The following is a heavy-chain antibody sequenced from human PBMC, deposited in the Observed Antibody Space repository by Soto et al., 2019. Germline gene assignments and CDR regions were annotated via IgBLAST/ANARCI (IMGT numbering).Heavy chain of an antibody. J-gene: IGHJ4*02. CDR1: GFSLSTNGVG. CDR2: IYWDGDK. D-gene: IGHD1-26*01. V-gene: IGHV2-5*02. CDR3: ARRRDGTYALDY. Sequence: QITLKESGPTLVKPTQTLTLTCTFSGFSLSTNGVGVGWIRQPPGKALAWLALIYWDGDKRYSPSLRSRLTLTKDTSKNQVVLTMTNMDPVDTATYYCARRRDGTYALDYWGQGTLVTVAS.